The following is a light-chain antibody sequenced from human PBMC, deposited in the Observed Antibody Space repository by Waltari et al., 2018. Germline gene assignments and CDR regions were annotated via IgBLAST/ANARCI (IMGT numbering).Light chain of an antibody. J-gene: IGLJ3*02. CDR1: SSEGGGYNY. Sequence: QSALTQPASVSGSPGPSIPIPCPGTSSEGGGYNYDSWYQQHPGKAPKLMIFDVSNRPSGVSNRFSGSKSGNTASLTISGLQAEDEADYYCSSYISSSTLEVFGGGTRLTVL. CDR3: SSYISSSTLEV. V-gene: IGLV2-14*03. CDR2: DVS.